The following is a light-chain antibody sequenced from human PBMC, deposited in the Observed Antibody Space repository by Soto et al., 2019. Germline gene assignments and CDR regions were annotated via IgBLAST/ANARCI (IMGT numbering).Light chain of an antibody. CDR2: EVF. Sequence: QSVLTQPPSASESLGQSVTISCTGTSSNIGGYDYVSWYQQHPGKAPKLIIYEVFKRPSGVPDRFSGSKSGNTASLTVSGLQAEDEADYYCCSYAGTNLAFGGGTKLTVL. V-gene: IGLV2-8*01. CDR1: SSNIGGYDY. CDR3: CSYAGTNLA. J-gene: IGLJ2*01.